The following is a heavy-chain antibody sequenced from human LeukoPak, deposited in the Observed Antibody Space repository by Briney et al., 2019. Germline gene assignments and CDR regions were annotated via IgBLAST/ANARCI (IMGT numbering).Heavy chain of an antibody. J-gene: IGHJ4*02. CDR3: AREWTTRIRFLGNYFDY. D-gene: IGHD1-1*01. CDR2: IYQSGSGSS. V-gene: IGHV4-39*02. CDR1: GGSIISSNYY. Sequence: PSETPSLTXSVSGGSIISSNYYWGWIRQPPGKGLEWIGSIYQSGSGSSYYNPSLKSRVTISGDTSKNQFFLRLSSVTAADTAVYYCAREWTTRIRFLGNYFDYWGQGTLVTVSS.